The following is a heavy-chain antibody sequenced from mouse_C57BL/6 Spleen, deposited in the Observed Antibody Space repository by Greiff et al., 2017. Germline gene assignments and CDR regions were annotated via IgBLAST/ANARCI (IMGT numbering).Heavy chain of an antibody. D-gene: IGHD1-1*01. CDR2: IYPRDGST. CDR1: GYTFTDHT. J-gene: IGHJ2*01. V-gene: IGHV1-78*01. CDR3: AREDYYGSSPLSFDY. Sequence: VQLQQSDAELVKPGASVKISCKVSGYTFTDHTIHWMKQRPEQGLEWIGYIYPRDGSTKYNEKFKGKATLTADKSSSTAYMQLNSLTSEDSAVYFCAREDYYGSSPLSFDYWGQGTTLTVSS.